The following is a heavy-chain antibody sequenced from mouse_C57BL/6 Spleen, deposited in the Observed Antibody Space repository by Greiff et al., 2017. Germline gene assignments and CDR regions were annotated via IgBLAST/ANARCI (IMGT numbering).Heavy chain of an antibody. V-gene: IGHV2-2*01. CDR2: IWSGGST. J-gene: IGHJ2*01. Sequence: QVQLQQSGPGLVQPSQSLSITCTVSGFSFTSYGVHWVRQSPGKGLEWLGVIWSGGSTDYNAAFISRLSISKENSKSQVFFKMNSLQADDTAIYYCARNLYDYDKRENGDFDYWGQGTTLTVSS. D-gene: IGHD2-4*01. CDR1: GFSFTSYG. CDR3: ARNLYDYDKRENGDFDY.